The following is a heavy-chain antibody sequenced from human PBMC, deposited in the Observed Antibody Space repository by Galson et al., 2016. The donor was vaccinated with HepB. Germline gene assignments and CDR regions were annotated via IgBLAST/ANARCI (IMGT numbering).Heavy chain of an antibody. CDR2: IYHSGNT. V-gene: IGHV4-39*01. Sequence: SETLSLTCTVSGGSISSTSCNWGWIRQPPGKALEWIGSIYHSGNTYYTPSLTSRVTIPEATSKNQFSLKLRSVTAADTAMYYCAVLYGDYPFYFDVWGRGILVSVSP. CDR3: AVLYGDYPFYFDV. D-gene: IGHD4-17*01. CDR1: GGSISSTSCN. J-gene: IGHJ2*01.